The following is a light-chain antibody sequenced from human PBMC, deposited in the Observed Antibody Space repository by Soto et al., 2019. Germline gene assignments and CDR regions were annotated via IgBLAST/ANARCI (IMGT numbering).Light chain of an antibody. CDR2: AAS. J-gene: IGKJ2*01. CDR3: QQIHSTSSYT. Sequence: DIQMTQSPSSLSASVGDRVTITCRASQNIRNYLNWYQQRPGKTPNLLVYAASNLRSGVPSRFSGSGSGTDFTLTTSSLQPEDFGTYYCQQIHSTSSYTFGQGSRVDVK. CDR1: QNIRNY. V-gene: IGKV1-39*01.